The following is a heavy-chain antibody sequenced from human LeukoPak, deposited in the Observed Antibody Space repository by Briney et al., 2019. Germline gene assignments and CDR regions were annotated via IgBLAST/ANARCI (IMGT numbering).Heavy chain of an antibody. Sequence: SETLSLTCAVYGGSFSGYYWSWTRQPPGKGLEWIGEINHSGSTNYNPSLKSRVTISVDTSKNQFSLKLSSVTAADTAVYYCARGLVVVPAAPFDYWGQGTLVTVSS. CDR3: ARGLVVVPAAPFDY. CDR1: GGSFSGYY. D-gene: IGHD2-2*01. CDR2: INHSGST. J-gene: IGHJ4*02. V-gene: IGHV4-34*01.